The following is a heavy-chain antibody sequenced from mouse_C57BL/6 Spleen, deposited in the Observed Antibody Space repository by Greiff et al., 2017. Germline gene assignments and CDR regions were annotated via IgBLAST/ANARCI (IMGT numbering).Heavy chain of an antibody. CDR1: GYAFSSSW. CDR2: IYPGDGDT. J-gene: IGHJ2*01. D-gene: IGHD2-3*01. V-gene: IGHV1-82*01. Sequence: VQLKESGPELVKPGASVKISCKASGYAFSSSWMNWVKQRPGKGLEWIGRIYPGDGDTNYNGKFKGKATLTADKSSSTAYMQLSSLASDDSAVYFCAKAGYYVGFDYWGQGTTLTVSS. CDR3: AKAGYYVGFDY.